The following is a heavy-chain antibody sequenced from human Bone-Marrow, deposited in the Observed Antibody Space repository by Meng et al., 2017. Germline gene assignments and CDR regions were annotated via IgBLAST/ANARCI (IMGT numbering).Heavy chain of an antibody. Sequence: GGSLRLSCAASGFTFSNYWMNWVRQAPGKGLEWMANINEDGSIINYAASVKGRFTISRDNAKNSLFLQMNSLRAEDTAIYYCAKNNGYERFDYWGQGILVTVSS. CDR1: GFTFSNYW. V-gene: IGHV3-7*01. CDR3: AKNNGYERFDY. D-gene: IGHD5-12*01. CDR2: INEDGSII. J-gene: IGHJ4*02.